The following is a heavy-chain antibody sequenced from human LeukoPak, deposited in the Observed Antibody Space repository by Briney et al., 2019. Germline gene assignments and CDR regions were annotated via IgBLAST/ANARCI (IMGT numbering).Heavy chain of an antibody. CDR2: IKPDGSEK. D-gene: IGHD2-2*01. CDR1: GFTFNTYW. CDR3: ARGHWALAY. J-gene: IGHJ4*02. Sequence: GGSLRLSCAASGFTFNTYWMTWVRQAPGKGLERVAHIKPDGSEKYYVDSVKGRFTISRDNAKNSLFLQMHSLRVEDTAVYYCARGHWALAYGGQGTLVSVSS. V-gene: IGHV3-7*01.